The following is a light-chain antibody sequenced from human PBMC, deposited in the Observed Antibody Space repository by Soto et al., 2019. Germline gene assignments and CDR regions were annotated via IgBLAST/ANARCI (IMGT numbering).Light chain of an antibody. J-gene: IGLJ3*02. CDR3: QSYDTSLSGSWV. CDR2: ETK. V-gene: IGLV2-14*02. Sequence: QSVLTQPASVSGSPGQSITISCAGTSNDIGTYNLVSWYQQHPGTAPKLLIYETKKRPSGVSSRFSGSKSGTSASLAITGLQPDDEADYYCQSYDTSLSGSWVFGGGTKVTVL. CDR1: SNDIGTYNL.